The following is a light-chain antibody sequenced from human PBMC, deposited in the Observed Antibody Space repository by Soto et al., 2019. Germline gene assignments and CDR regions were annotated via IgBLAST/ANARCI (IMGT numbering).Light chain of an antibody. Sequence: EMVMTQSTASLSVSPGERATLSYRASQSVSSYLAWYQQKPGQPPRLLIYVASTRAAGIPARFSGSGSGTEFTLTINSLQSEDFAVYYCQQYKDWPPRFGQGTKVEIK. V-gene: IGKV3-15*01. CDR3: QQYKDWPPR. J-gene: IGKJ1*01. CDR2: VAS. CDR1: QSVSSY.